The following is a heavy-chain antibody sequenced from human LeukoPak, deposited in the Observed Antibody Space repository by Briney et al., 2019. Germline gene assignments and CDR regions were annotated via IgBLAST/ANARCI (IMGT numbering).Heavy chain of an antibody. CDR1: GYTLTELS. V-gene: IGHV1-24*01. J-gene: IGHJ4*02. Sequence: ASVKVSCKVSGYTLTELSMHWVRQAPGKGLEWMGGFDPEDGETIYAQKFQGRVTMTEDTSTDTAYMELSSLRSEDTAVYYCATVGSGSYYVHFDYWGQGTLVTVSS. D-gene: IGHD1-26*01. CDR2: FDPEDGET. CDR3: ATVGSGSYYVHFDY.